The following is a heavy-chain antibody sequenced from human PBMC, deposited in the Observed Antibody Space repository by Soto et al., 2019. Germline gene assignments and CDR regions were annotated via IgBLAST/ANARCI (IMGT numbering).Heavy chain of an antibody. D-gene: IGHD6-19*01. Sequence: PGGSLRLSCAAAGFTFSSYTMHCVRQAPSKGLEWVAVMSYDGGSKSYADSVQGRFTISRDDSINTLYLQVDSLKAEDTALYYCARPYSIGWYYAFDLWGQGTMVTVSS. CDR3: ARPYSIGWYYAFDL. CDR2: MSYDGGSK. V-gene: IGHV3-30-3*01. J-gene: IGHJ3*01. CDR1: GFTFSSYT.